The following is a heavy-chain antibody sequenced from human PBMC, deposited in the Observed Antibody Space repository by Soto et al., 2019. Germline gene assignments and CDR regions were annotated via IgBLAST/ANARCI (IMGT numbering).Heavy chain of an antibody. Sequence: QVQLVESGGGVVQPGRSLRLSCAASGFTFSSYAMHWVRQAPGKGLEWVAVISYDGSNKYYADSVKGRFTISRDNSKNTLYLQMNSQRAEDTAVYYCAREVPAAIPPHRTNYYYGMDVWGQGTTVTVSS. CDR1: GFTFSSYA. V-gene: IGHV3-30-3*01. CDR3: AREVPAAIPPHRTNYYYGMDV. J-gene: IGHJ6*02. CDR2: ISYDGSNK. D-gene: IGHD2-2*01.